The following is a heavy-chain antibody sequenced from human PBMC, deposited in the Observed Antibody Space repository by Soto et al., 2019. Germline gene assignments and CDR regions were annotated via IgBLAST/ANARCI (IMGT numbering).Heavy chain of an antibody. Sequence: GGSLRLSCAASGFTFSSYSMNWVRQAPGKGLEWVSSISSSSSYIYYADSVKGRFTISRDNAKNSLYLQMNSLRAEDTAVYYCARGLIAARPYNWFDPWAREPWSPSPQ. V-gene: IGHV3-21*01. J-gene: IGHJ5*02. CDR2: ISSSSSYI. CDR1: GFTFSSYS. CDR3: ARGLIAARPYNWFDP. D-gene: IGHD6-6*01.